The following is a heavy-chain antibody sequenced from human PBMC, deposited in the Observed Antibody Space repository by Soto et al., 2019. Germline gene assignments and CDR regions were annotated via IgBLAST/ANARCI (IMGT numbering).Heavy chain of an antibody. J-gene: IGHJ6*02. D-gene: IGHD1-26*01. CDR3: ARVSGSYYYGMDV. Sequence: QVQLQESGPGLVKPSGTLSLTCAVSGGSISSSNWWSWVRQPPGKGLEWIGEIYHSGSTNYNPSPKSRVPISVYTSKNQFSLKLSSVTAADTAVYYCARVSGSYYYGMDVWCQGTTVTVSS. V-gene: IGHV4-4*02. CDR2: IYHSGST. CDR1: GGSISSSNW.